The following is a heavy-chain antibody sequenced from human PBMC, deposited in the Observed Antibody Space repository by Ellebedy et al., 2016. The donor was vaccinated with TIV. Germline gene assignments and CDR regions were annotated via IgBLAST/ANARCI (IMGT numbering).Heavy chain of an antibody. J-gene: IGHJ5*02. V-gene: IGHV1-18*04. CDR1: GYTFRSYG. CDR3: VRDMVQGMVARYLWFDL. Sequence: ASVKVSCKASGYTFRSYGISWVRQAPGQGLEWMGWISAYTGETEYGQKFQGRVTMTTDTSTSTAYAELRNLRSDDTAMYYCVRDMVQGMVARYLWFDLWGQGTLVIVSS. CDR2: ISAYTGET. D-gene: IGHD2-15*01.